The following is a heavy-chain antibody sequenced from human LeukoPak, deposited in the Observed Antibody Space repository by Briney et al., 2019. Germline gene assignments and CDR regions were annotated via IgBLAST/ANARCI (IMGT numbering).Heavy chain of an antibody. D-gene: IGHD2-2*01. J-gene: IGHJ6*04. Sequence: SVTVSCKASGGTFSSYAISWVRQAPGQGLEWMGGIIPIFGTANYAQKFQGRVTIAADESTSTAYMELSSLRSEDTAVYYCAREDCSSTSCYEGMDYYYYYGMDVWGKGTTVTVSS. CDR2: IIPIFGTA. CDR3: AREDCSSTSCYEGMDYYYYYGMDV. CDR1: GGTFSSYA. V-gene: IGHV1-69*01.